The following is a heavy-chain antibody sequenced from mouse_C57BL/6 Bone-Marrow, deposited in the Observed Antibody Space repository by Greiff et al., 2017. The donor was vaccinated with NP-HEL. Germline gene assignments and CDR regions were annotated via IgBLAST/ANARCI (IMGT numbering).Heavy chain of an antibody. J-gene: IGHJ1*03. CDR1: GYTFTNYW. CDR2: IYPGGGYT. V-gene: IGHV1-63*01. CDR3: AAGLWYFDV. Sequence: QLQQSGAELVRPGTSVKMSCKASGYTFTNYWIGWAKQRPGHGLEWIGAIYPGGGYTNYNEKFKGKATLTADKSPSTAYMQFSSLTSEDSAIYYCAAGLWYFDVGGTGTTVTVSS.